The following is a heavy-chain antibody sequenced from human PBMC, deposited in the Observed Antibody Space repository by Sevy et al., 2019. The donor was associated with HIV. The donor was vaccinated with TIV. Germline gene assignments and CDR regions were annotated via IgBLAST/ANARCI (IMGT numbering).Heavy chain of an antibody. CDR3: AREGCSRPHDY. D-gene: IGHD2-8*01. J-gene: IGHJ4*02. Sequence: GGSLRLSCAASGFAFYEYSMSWIRQAPGKGLEWVATLSFGCGKINYADSVKGRFTISRDNSKNSFYLQMDNLGVEDTALYYCAREGCSRPHDYWGQGTRVTVSS. CDR1: GFAFYEYS. V-gene: IGHV3-23*01. CDR2: LSFGCGKI.